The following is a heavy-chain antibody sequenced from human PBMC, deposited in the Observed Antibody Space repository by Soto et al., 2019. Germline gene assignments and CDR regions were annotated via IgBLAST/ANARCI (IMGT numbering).Heavy chain of an antibody. CDR1: GYTFFSYG. CDR2: ISGYNGNT. Sequence: ASVKVSCKTSGYTFFSYGISWVRQAPGQGLEWMGWISGYNGNTSYAQKFQARVTMTADTSTRTAYMELRSLRSDDTAFYYCARKSSSSSWFDPWGQGTLVTVSS. V-gene: IGHV1-18*01. CDR3: ARKSSSSSWFDP. J-gene: IGHJ5*02. D-gene: IGHD6-6*01.